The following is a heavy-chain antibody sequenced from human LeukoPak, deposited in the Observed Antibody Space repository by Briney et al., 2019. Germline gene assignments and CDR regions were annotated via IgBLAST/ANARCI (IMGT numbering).Heavy chain of an antibody. CDR3: ASPDWVTAIGPIYYYGMDV. J-gene: IGHJ6*02. Sequence: GASVKVSCKASGYTFSSFYMHWVRQAPGQGLEWMGIINPSSGSTSYAQKFQDRVTMTRDTSTSTVYMELSSLRSEDTAVYYCASPDWVTAIGPIYYYGMDVWGQGTTVTVSS. V-gene: IGHV1-46*01. CDR1: GYTFSSFY. CDR2: INPSSGST. D-gene: IGHD2-21*02.